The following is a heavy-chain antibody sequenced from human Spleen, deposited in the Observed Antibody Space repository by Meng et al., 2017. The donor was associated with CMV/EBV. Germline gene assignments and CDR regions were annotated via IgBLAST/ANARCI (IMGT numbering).Heavy chain of an antibody. CDR3: ARDSGLNGFYNWFDP. J-gene: IGHJ5*02. CDR1: GRSVNSGSTY. V-gene: IGHV4-61*01. Sequence: GRSVNSGSTYWTWIRQPPGKGLEWIGFIDYRGITKYNPSLKSRVTLSADASKHQFSLKLTSMTAADSAVYYCARDSGLNGFYNWFDPWGPGTLVTVSS. D-gene: IGHD3-9*01. CDR2: IDYRGIT.